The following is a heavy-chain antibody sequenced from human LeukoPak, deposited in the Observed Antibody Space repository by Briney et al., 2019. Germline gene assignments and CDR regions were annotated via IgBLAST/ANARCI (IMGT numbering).Heavy chain of an antibody. CDR2: INHSGST. CDR3: ARGYCSGGSCYYYFDI. V-gene: IGHV4-34*01. D-gene: IGHD2-15*01. J-gene: IGHJ3*02. Sequence: PSETLSLTCAVYGGSFSGYYWSWIRQPPGKGLEWIGEINHSGSTNYNPSLKSRVTISVDTSKNQFSLKLSSVTAADTAVYYCARGYCSGGSCYYYFDIWGQGTMVTVSS. CDR1: GGSFSGYY.